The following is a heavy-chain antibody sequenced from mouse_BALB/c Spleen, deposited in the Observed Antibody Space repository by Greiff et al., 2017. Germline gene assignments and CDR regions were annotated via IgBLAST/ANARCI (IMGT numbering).Heavy chain of an antibody. J-gene: IGHJ4*01. Sequence: EVQLQESGPGLVKPSQSLSLTCSVTGYSITSGYYWNWIRQFPGNKLEWMGYISYDGSNNYNPSLKNRISITRDTSKNQFFLKLNSVTTEDTATYYCARRHYYGSSYGAMDYWGQGTSVTVSS. CDR2: ISYDGSN. CDR1: GYSITSGYY. D-gene: IGHD1-1*01. V-gene: IGHV3-6*02. CDR3: ARRHYYGSSYGAMDY.